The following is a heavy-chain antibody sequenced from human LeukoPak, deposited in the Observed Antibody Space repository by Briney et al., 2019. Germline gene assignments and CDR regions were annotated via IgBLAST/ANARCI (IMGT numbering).Heavy chain of an antibody. Sequence: ASVKVSCKVSGYTLTELSMHWVRQAPGKGLEWMGGFDPEDGETIYAQKFQGRVTMTEDTSTDTAYMELSSLRSEDTAVYYCATGLLGEFLLGYYYYGMDVWGQGTTVTVSS. V-gene: IGHV1-24*01. CDR3: ATGLLGEFLLGYYYYGMDV. D-gene: IGHD3-9*01. J-gene: IGHJ6*02. CDR2: FDPEDGET. CDR1: GYTLTELS.